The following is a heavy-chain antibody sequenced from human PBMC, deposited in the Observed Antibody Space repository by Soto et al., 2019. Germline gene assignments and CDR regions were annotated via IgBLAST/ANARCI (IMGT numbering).Heavy chain of an antibody. CDR1: GASISDSNYY. CDR3: ARHIRGRRWVIGY. Sequence: QLQLQESGPGLVKPSETLSLTCTVSGASISDSNYYCGWIRQPPGKGLAWIGTIYYRGSTYYNPSLMSRVTVAVDTSKNQFCLKLSSVSAADTAVYYCARHIRGRRWVIGYWGQGTLVSVSS. CDR2: IYYRGST. J-gene: IGHJ4*02. V-gene: IGHV4-39*01. D-gene: IGHD3-16*02.